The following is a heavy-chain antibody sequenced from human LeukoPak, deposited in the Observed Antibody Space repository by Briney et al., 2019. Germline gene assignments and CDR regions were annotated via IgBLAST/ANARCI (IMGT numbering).Heavy chain of an antibody. V-gene: IGHV1-46*01. CDR1: GYIFTSYY. CDR2: INPTGGST. Sequence: GASVKVSCKASGYIFTSYYMHWVRQAPGEGLEWMGIINPTGGSTSYAQKFQGRVTMTTDTSTSTAYMELRSLRSDDTAVYYCARGWTQLYYMDVWGKGTTVTISS. D-gene: IGHD1-1*01. CDR3: ARGWTQLYYMDV. J-gene: IGHJ6*03.